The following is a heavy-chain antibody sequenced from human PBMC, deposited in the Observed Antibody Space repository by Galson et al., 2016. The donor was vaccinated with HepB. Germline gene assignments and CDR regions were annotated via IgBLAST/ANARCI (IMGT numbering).Heavy chain of an antibody. CDR1: GVTFSSYT. J-gene: IGHJ3*02. V-gene: IGHV3-48*02. CDR2: ISNNSSTI. Sequence: SLRLSCAASGVTFSSYTMNWVRQAPGKGLEWVSCISNNSSTIDYADSVKGRFTISRDNAKNSLYLQMNSLRDEDTAVYYCARDSLPYCSGGSCYYSHDAFDIWGQGTLVTVSS. D-gene: IGHD2-15*01. CDR3: ARDSLPYCSGGSCYYSHDAFDI.